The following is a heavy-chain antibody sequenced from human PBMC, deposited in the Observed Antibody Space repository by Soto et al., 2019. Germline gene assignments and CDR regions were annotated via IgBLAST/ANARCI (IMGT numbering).Heavy chain of an antibody. V-gene: IGHV3-49*04. CDR2: IRGSTYGGTT. J-gene: IGHJ6*02. Sequence: PGGSLRLSCTFSGFTSDDYDYAFTWVRQAPGKGLQWLGLIRGSTYGGTTEYAASVKGRFTISRDDSKGIAYLQMNSLKTEDTAVYYCSRDGDFYGLDVWGQGTTVTVSS. D-gene: IGHD3-3*01. CDR3: SRDGDFYGLDV. CDR1: GFTSDDYDYA.